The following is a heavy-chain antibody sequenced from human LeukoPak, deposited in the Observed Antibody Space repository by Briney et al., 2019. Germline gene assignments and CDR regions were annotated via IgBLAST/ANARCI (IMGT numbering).Heavy chain of an antibody. Sequence: GASVKVSCKASGYTFTSYDINWVRQATGQGLEWMGWMNPNSGNTGYAQKFQGRVTMTRNTSISTAYMELSSLRSEDTAVYYCARDGRRYYDSSGYYGGDYWGQGTLVTVSS. CDR3: ARDGRRYYDSSGYYGGDY. V-gene: IGHV1-8*01. J-gene: IGHJ4*02. D-gene: IGHD3-22*01. CDR1: GYTFTSYD. CDR2: MNPNSGNT.